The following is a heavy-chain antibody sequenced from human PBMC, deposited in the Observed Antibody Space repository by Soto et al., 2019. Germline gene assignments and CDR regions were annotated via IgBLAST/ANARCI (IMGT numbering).Heavy chain of an antibody. D-gene: IGHD2-15*01. CDR3: ARGGYCSGGSCYWFDP. V-gene: IGHV4-59*01. CDR2: IYSSGKT. J-gene: IGHJ5*02. Sequence: SETLSLTCTVSGGSLSSYFWSWIRQPPGKGLEWIGYIYSSGKTDYNPSLKTRVTISIDTSKNQISLKLSSVTAADTAVYYCARGGYCSGGSCYWFDPWGQGTLVTVSS. CDR1: GGSLSSYF.